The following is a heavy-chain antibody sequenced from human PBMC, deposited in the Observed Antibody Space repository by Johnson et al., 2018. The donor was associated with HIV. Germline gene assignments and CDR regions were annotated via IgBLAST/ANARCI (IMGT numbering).Heavy chain of an antibody. Sequence: VQLVESGGGLVQPGGSLRLSCAASGFTFTYYAMSWVRQAPGKGLEWVSGISGSGGSTYYADSVKGRFTISRDNSKNTLYLQMNSLRAEDTAVYYCASTRLGAFDIWGQGTMVTVSS. CDR3: ASTRLGAFDI. CDR2: ISGSGGST. CDR1: GFTFTYYA. J-gene: IGHJ3*02. D-gene: IGHD6-6*01. V-gene: IGHV3-23*04.